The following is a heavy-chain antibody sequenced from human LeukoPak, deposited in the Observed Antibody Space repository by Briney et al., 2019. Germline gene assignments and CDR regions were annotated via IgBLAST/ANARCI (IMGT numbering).Heavy chain of an antibody. CDR1: GFSISNDW. Sequence: GSLLLSCAAAGFSISNDWMSWGRPAPGKGLGWVARVKGRSAGETTDYAAPVKGRFTISRDDSNNTLYLQMNSLKTEDTAVYYCTLIQGWGSGSYYRDFWGQGTLVTVSS. J-gene: IGHJ4*02. V-gene: IGHV3-15*01. CDR2: VKGRSAGETT. CDR3: TLIQGWGSGSYYRDF. D-gene: IGHD3-10*01.